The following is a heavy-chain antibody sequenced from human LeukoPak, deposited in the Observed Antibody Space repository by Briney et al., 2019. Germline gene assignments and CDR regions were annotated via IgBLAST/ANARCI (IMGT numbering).Heavy chain of an antibody. J-gene: IGHJ4*02. D-gene: IGHD3-22*01. CDR2: INPSGGST. Sequence: SVKVSCKASGYTFTSYYMHWVRQAPGQGLEWMGIINPSGGSTSYAQKFQGRVTMTRDTSTSTVCMELSSLRSEDTAVYYCARSDTYYYDSSGYYWVYWGQGTLVTVSS. CDR3: ARSDTYYYDSSGYYWVY. V-gene: IGHV1-46*01. CDR1: GYTFTSYY.